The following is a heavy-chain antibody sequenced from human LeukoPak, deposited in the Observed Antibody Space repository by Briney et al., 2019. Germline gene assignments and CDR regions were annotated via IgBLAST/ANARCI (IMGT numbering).Heavy chain of an antibody. CDR2: ISYDGSNK. CDR1: GFTFSSDG. J-gene: IGHJ4*02. V-gene: IGHV3-30*18. CDR3: AKELGYSYGWPFDY. D-gene: IGHD5-18*01. Sequence: GGSLRLSCAASGFTFSSDGMHWVRQAPGKGLEWVAVISYDGSNKYYADSVKGRFTISRDNSKNTLYLQMNSLRAEDTAVYYCAKELGYSYGWPFDYWGQGTLVTVSS.